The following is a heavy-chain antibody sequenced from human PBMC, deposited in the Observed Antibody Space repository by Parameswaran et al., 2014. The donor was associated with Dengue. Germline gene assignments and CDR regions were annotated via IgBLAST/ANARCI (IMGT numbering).Heavy chain of an antibody. Sequence: SWVRQAPGQGLEWMGGIIPIFGTANYAQKFQGRVTITADESTSTAYMELSSLRSEDTAVYYCARGYCSSTSCPYEYWGQGTLVTVSS. CDR3: ARGYCSSTSCPYEY. CDR2: IIPIFGTA. V-gene: IGHV1-69*01. J-gene: IGHJ4*02. D-gene: IGHD2-2*01.